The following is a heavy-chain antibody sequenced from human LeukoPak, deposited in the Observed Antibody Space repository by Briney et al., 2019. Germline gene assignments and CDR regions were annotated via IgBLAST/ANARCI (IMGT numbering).Heavy chain of an antibody. V-gene: IGHV7-4-1*02. D-gene: IGHD3-10*01. CDR1: GYTFTRHA. CDR2: INTYRGNP. J-gene: IGHJ4*02. Sequence: ASVKVSCKASGYTFTRHAIHWVRQAPGQGLEWMGWINTYRGNPTYAQGFTGRFVISFDTSASTAYLQIINLKAGDTAVYYCARRSGGYFDYWGQGALVIVSS. CDR3: ARRSGGYFDY.